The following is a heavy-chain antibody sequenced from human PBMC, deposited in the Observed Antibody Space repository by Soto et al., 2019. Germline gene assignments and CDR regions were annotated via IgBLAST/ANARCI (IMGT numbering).Heavy chain of an antibody. D-gene: IGHD3-9*01. Sequence: PSETLSLTCTVSGGSINNYYWSWIRQPPGKGLEWIGEINHSGSTNYNPSLKSRVTISVDTSKNQFSLKLSSVTAADTAVYYCARGPSKGNIHYDILTGYYMDVWGKGTTVTVSS. CDR1: GGSINNYY. CDR2: INHSGST. CDR3: ARGPSKGNIHYDILTGYYMDV. V-gene: IGHV4-34*01. J-gene: IGHJ6*03.